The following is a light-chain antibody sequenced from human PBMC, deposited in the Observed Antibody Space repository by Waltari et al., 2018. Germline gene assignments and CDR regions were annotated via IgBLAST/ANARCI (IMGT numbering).Light chain of an antibody. CDR2: WAS. CDR1: QSILSSSNNKNY. J-gene: IGKJ4*01. CDR3: HQYYSSLLT. V-gene: IGKV4-1*01. Sequence: EIVMTQSPDSLAVSLGERATINCKSSQSILSSSNNKNYLAWFQQKPGQPPRLLIYWASTRESGVPDRFSGSGSGADFTLTINNLQAEDVALYYCHQYYSSLLTFGGGTKVEIK.